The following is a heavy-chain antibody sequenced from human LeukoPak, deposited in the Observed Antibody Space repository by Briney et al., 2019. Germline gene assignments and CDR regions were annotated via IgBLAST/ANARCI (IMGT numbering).Heavy chain of an antibody. D-gene: IGHD4-23*01. V-gene: IGHV3-23*01. CDR1: GFTFSSYA. CDR3: AKLYGLGYYGGEGYYYYYMDV. J-gene: IGHJ6*03. CDR2: ISASGNST. Sequence: GGSLRLSWAAAGFTFSSYAMSWVRQAPGKGLEWVSAISASGNSTYYADSVKGRFTISRDNSKNTLYLQMNSLRAEDTAVYYCAKLYGLGYYGGEGYYYYYMDVWGKGTTVTISS.